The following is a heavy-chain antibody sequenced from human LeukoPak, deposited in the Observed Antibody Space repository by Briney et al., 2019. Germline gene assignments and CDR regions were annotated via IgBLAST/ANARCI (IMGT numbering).Heavy chain of an antibody. Sequence: SVKLSSKASGGTFSRYAISWVRQPPGHGVECRGGIFSICGTANFAQKLQGGLTITADESTSTDYMELSSLRSEDTAMYYCARGPGYCSSTSCHNIYYYYGMDVWGQGTTVTVSS. V-gene: IGHV1-69*01. CDR3: ARGPGYCSSTSCHNIYYYYGMDV. CDR2: IFSICGTA. J-gene: IGHJ6*02. D-gene: IGHD2-2*01. CDR1: GGTFSRYA.